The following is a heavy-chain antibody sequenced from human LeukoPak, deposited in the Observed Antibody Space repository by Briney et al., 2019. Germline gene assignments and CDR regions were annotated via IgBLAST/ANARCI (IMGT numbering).Heavy chain of an antibody. D-gene: IGHD3-22*01. CDR1: GYTITGYY. Sequence: ASVKVSCKASGYTITGYYMHWVRQAPGQGLEWMGWINPNSGGTNYAQKFQGRVTMTRDTSISTAYMELSRLRSDDTAVYYCAVVFRDHYDSSGLDAFDIWGQGTMVTVSS. CDR2: INPNSGGT. J-gene: IGHJ3*02. V-gene: IGHV1-2*02. CDR3: AVVFRDHYDSSGLDAFDI.